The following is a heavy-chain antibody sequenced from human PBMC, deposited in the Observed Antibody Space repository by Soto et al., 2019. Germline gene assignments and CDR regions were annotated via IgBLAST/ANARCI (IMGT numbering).Heavy chain of an antibody. CDR1: GGTFSSYA. V-gene: IGHV1-69*01. D-gene: IGHD2-2*01. CDR2: IIPIFGTA. Sequence: QVQLVQSGAEVKKPGSSVKVSCKASGGTFSSYAIIWVRQAPGQGLEWMGGIIPIFGTANYAQKFQGRVTITADESTSTAYMELSSLRSEDTAVYYCARGDLSCSSTSCPPLYYYYYGMDVWGQGTTVTVSS. CDR3: ARGDLSCSSTSCPPLYYYYYGMDV. J-gene: IGHJ6*02.